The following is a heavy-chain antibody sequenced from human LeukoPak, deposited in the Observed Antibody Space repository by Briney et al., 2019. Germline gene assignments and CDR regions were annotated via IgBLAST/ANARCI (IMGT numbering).Heavy chain of an antibody. V-gene: IGHV1-69*05. J-gene: IGHJ5*02. CDR1: GGTFSSYA. Sequence: EASVKVSCKASGGTFSSYAISWVRQAPGQGLEWMGGIIPIFGTANYAQKFQGRVTITTDESTSTAYMELSSLRSEDTAVYYCARDRITIFEVVRISANWFDLWGQGTLVTVSS. CDR2: IIPIFGTA. D-gene: IGHD3-3*01. CDR3: ARDRITIFEVVRISANWFDL.